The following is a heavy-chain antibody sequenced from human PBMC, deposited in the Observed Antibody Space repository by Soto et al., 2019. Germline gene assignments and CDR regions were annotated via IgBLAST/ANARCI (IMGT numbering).Heavy chain of an antibody. J-gene: IGHJ4*02. D-gene: IGHD4-17*01. CDR1: GYTFTGYY. Sequence: ASVKVSCKASGYTFTGYYMHWVRQAPGQGLEWMGWINPNSGGTNYAQKFQGRVTMTRDTSISTAYMELSRLRSDDTAVYYCARDFIYGDKNFDYWGQGTLVTVSS. V-gene: IGHV1-2*02. CDR3: ARDFIYGDKNFDY. CDR2: INPNSGGT.